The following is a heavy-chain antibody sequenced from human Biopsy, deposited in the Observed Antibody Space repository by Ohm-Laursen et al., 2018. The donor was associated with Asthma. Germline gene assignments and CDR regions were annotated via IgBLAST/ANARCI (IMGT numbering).Heavy chain of an antibody. J-gene: IGHJ4*02. CDR1: GGSITSSSYY. D-gene: IGHD3-22*01. Sequence: PSQTLSLTCTVSGGSITSSSYYWGWIRQPPGKGKEWIGSMYHSGSLYYHPSLKSRATISGDTSKNQLSLKMSSVTAADTAVYFCVRHQYSSSWSTFDYWGQGALVTVSS. CDR3: VRHQYSSSWSTFDY. V-gene: IGHV4-39*01. CDR2: MYHSGSL.